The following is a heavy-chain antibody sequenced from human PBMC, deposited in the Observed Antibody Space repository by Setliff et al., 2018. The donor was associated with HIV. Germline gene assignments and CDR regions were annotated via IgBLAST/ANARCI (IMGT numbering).Heavy chain of an antibody. J-gene: IGHJ6*03. CDR1: GYTFTSYA. CDR3: ARAHSGSYYYCYYMDV. Sequence: ASVKVSCKASGYTFTSYAISWVRQAPGQGLEWMGWISSYNENTNYAQSLQGRVTMTTDTPTSTAYMELSSLRSEDTAVYYCARAHSGSYYYCYYMDVWGKGTTVTVSS. CDR2: ISSYNENT. V-gene: IGHV1-18*01. D-gene: IGHD1-26*01.